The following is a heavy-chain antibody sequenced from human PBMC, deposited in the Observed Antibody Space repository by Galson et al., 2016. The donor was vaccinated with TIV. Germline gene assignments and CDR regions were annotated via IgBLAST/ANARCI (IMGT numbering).Heavy chain of an antibody. V-gene: IGHV3-21*06. J-gene: IGHJ6*02. CDR3: ARIIGYWEGYYAMDV. Sequence: SCKASTYTSTNYYMNWVRQAPGKGLEWVSSISVSSDYIYYGDSVKGRFTISRDNAKNSLFLQMNSLRAEDTAVYYCARIIGYWEGYYAMDVWGQGATVTVAS. CDR2: ISVSSDYI. D-gene: IGHD2-15*01. CDR1: TYTSTNYY.